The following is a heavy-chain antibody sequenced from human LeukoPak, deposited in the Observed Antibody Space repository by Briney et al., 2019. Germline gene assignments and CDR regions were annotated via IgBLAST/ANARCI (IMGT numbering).Heavy chain of an antibody. CDR2: IKQDGSEK. CDR3: ARAGGYYGSGFMDV. V-gene: IGHV3-7*01. D-gene: IGHD3-10*01. Sequence: GGSLRLSCAASGFTFSSYWMSWVRQAPGKGLEWVANIKQDGSEKYYVDSVKGRFTISRDNAKNSLYLQMNSLRAEDTAVYYCARAGGYYGSGFMDVWGKGTTVTISS. J-gene: IGHJ6*03. CDR1: GFTFSSYW.